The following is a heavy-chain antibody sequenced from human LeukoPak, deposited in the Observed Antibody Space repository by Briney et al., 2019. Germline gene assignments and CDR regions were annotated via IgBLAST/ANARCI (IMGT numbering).Heavy chain of an antibody. Sequence: SETLSLTCAVYGGSFSGYYWSWIRQPPGKGLEWIGEINHSGSTNYNPSLKSRVTISVDTSKNQFSLKLGSVTAADTAVYYCARDKGGKTYYYDSSGYYPNYFDYWGQGTLVTVSS. J-gene: IGHJ4*02. CDR1: GGSFSGYY. CDR2: INHSGST. V-gene: IGHV4-34*01. CDR3: ARDKGGKTYYYDSSGYYPNYFDY. D-gene: IGHD3-22*01.